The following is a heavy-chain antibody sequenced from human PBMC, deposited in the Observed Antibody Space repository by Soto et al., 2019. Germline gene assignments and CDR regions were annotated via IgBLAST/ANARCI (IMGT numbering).Heavy chain of an antibody. Sequence: GGSLRLSCAASAFTFSNYAMSWVRQAPGKGLEWVSSISGSSGSTYYADSVKGRFTISRDNSKNTLFMQMNSLRAEDTAVYYCARDPVAGTPYYFDYWGQGTPVTVSS. CDR1: AFTFSNYA. D-gene: IGHD6-19*01. CDR2: ISGSSGST. V-gene: IGHV3-23*01. J-gene: IGHJ4*02. CDR3: ARDPVAGTPYYFDY.